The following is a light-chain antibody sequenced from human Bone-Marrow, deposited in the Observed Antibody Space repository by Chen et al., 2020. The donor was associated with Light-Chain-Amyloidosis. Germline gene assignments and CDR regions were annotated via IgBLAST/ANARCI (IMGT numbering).Light chain of an antibody. CDR2: EDS. V-gene: IGLV3-21*02. CDR1: NIGSTS. J-gene: IGLJ3*02. Sequence: SYVLTQPSSVSVAPGQTATIACGGNNIGSTSVHWYQQTPGQAPLLVVYEDSDRPSGIPWRLSGSNSGNTATLTISRVESGDGAGYYCQVWDRSSDRPVFGGGTKLTVL. CDR3: QVWDRSSDRPV.